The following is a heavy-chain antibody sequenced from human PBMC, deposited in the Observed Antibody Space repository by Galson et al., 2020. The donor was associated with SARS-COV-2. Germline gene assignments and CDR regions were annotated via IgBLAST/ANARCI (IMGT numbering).Heavy chain of an antibody. CDR2: IYPGDSDT. D-gene: IGHD3-22*01. CDR1: GYSFTSYW. CDR3: ARHGDSSGYSPPFFDF. J-gene: IGHJ5*01. V-gene: IGHV5-51*01. Sequence: HGESLKISCKGSGYSFTSYWIGWVRQMPGKGLEWMGIIYPGDSDTRYSPSFQGQVTISADKPINTAYLQWRSLEASDTAMYYCARHGDSSGYSPPFFDFWGQGTRVTVAS.